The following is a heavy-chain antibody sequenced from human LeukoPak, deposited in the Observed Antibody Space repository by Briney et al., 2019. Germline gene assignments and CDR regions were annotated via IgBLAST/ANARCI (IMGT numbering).Heavy chain of an antibody. V-gene: IGHV3-53*01. CDR3: ARGRGGD. CDR2: ISSEGFT. Sequence: GGSLRLSCAASGVTVNSYFMGWVRQAPGKGREWVSLISSEGFTYYADSVKGRSTISRDNSKNTLSLQMNSLRAEDTAFYYCARGRGGDWGQGALVTVSS. CDR1: GVTVNSYF. J-gene: IGHJ4*02. D-gene: IGHD2-15*01.